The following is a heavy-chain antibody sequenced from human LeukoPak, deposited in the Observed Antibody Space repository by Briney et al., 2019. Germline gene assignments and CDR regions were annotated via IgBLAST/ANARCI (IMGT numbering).Heavy chain of an antibody. CDR1: GGSISKYF. D-gene: IGHD1-26*01. J-gene: IGHJ5*02. Sequence: SETLSLTCTVSGGSISKYFWSWIRQPPGKGLEWIGYIYYSGSTNYNPSLKSRVTISVDTSKNQFSLKLNSVTAADTAVYYCARGGNKWELDNWFDPWGQGTLVTVSS. CDR2: IYYSGST. V-gene: IGHV4-59*12. CDR3: ARGGNKWELDNWFDP.